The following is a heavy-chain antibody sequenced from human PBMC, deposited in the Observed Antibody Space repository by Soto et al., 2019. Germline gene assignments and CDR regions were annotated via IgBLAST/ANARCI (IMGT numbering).Heavy chain of an antibody. CDR2: IYYSGST. CDR1: GGSISSYY. D-gene: IGHD1-26*01. V-gene: IGHV4-59*08. Sequence: SETLSLTCTVSGGSISSYYWSWIRQPPGKGLEWIGYIYYSGSTNYNPSLKSRVTISVDTSKNQFSLKLSSVTAAVTAVYYCARHFHSGRYNWFDPWGQGTLVTVSS. CDR3: ARHFHSGRYNWFDP. J-gene: IGHJ5*02.